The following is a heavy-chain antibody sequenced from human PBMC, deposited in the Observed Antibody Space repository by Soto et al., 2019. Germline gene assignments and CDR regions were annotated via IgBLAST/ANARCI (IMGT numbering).Heavy chain of an antibody. Sequence: QPWGSRRLSCAASGCSFNKYAMIWVRQAPGKGQEWVSGITVSVSRIEYIESVKGRFTISRDNSKNTVYLQMNSLRAEDTAMYYCAKDAVSGAGLWLASEWGQENTVTVSS. V-gene: IGHV3-23*01. D-gene: IGHD2-21*01. CDR3: AKDAVSGAGLWLASE. J-gene: IGHJ6*02. CDR2: ITVSVSRI. CDR1: GCSFNKYA.